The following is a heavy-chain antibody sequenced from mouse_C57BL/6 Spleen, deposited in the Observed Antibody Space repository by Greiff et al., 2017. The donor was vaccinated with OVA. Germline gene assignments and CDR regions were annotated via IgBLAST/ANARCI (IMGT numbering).Heavy chain of an antibody. D-gene: IGHD1-1*01. Sequence: VQLQQPGTELVKPGASVKLSCKASGYTFTSYWMHWVKQRPGQGLEWIGNINPSKGGTNYNEKFKSKATLTVDKSSSTAYMQLSSLTSEDSAVYYCARDIYYYGSSVDYWGQGTTLTVSS. V-gene: IGHV1-53*01. CDR3: ARDIYYYGSSVDY. J-gene: IGHJ2*01. CDR2: INPSKGGT. CDR1: GYTFTSYW.